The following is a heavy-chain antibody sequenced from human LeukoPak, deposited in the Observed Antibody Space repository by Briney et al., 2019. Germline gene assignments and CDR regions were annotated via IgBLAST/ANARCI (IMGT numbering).Heavy chain of an antibody. CDR1: GFTVSSGS. CDR2: IPASGPKT. CDR3: VKEASKTFSIYTADY. Sequence: HAGGSLRLSCAAAGFTVSSGSMGWVRRAPQKGLEWVSAIPASGPKTYYTGSVRGRFTISRDNSKNTVYLQMQRLRAEDTAVYYCVKEASKTFSIYTADYWGPGTLVTVSS. V-gene: IGHV3-23*01. D-gene: IGHD3-16*01. J-gene: IGHJ4*02.